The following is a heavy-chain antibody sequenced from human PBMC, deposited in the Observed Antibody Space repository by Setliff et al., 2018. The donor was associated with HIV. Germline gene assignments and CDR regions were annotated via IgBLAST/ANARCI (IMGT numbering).Heavy chain of an antibody. V-gene: IGHV4-38-2*01. CDR1: GNSIGSGYY. CDR3: VRHLSEMAMVDH. Sequence: PSETLSLTCAVSGNSIGSGYYWRWIRQPPGKGLEWIASIYYNGNIYYNPSLKSRVTITMDTSKNQFSLKLSSVTAADTAVYSCVRHLSEMAMVDHWGQGTLVTVSS. CDR2: IYYNGNI. J-gene: IGHJ4*02.